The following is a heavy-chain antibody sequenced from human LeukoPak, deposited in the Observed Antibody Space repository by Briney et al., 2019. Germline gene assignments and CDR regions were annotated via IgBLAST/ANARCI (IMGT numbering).Heavy chain of an antibody. Sequence: SETLSLTCAVSGYSISSGYYWGWIRPPPGKGLEWIGSMYHNRGTYYNPSLKSRVTISMDTSKNQFSLRLSSVTAADTAVYYCASYYASGVSAYDYFGMDVWGQGTTVTVSS. V-gene: IGHV4-38-2*01. CDR3: ASYYASGVSAYDYFGMDV. CDR1: GYSISSGYY. D-gene: IGHD3-10*01. CDR2: MYHNRGT. J-gene: IGHJ6*02.